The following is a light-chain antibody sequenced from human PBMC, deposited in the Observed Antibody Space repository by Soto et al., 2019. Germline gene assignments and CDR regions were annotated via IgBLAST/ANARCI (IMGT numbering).Light chain of an antibody. V-gene: IGKV1-9*01. CDR3: QQVSGYPLN. Sequence: DIQMTQSPSSLSASVGDRVTITCRASQGISSYLAWYQQGPGKAPKLLIYAASTLQSGVPSRFSGSASGTEFTLTISSLQPEDFATYYCQQVSGYPLNFGGGTTGDIK. CDR1: QGISSY. CDR2: AAS. J-gene: IGKJ4*01.